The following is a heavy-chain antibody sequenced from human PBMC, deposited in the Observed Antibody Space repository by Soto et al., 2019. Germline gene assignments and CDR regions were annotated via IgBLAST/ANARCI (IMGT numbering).Heavy chain of an antibody. CDR1: GGTFSSYA. CDR2: IIPIFGTA. V-gene: IGHV1-69*13. D-gene: IGHD3-22*01. Sequence: SVKVSCKASGGTFSSYAISWVRQAPGQGLEWMGGIIPIFGTANYAQKFQGRVTITADESTSTAYMELSSLRSEDTAVYYCARWYYYGSSPYYFDYWGQGTLVTVSS. J-gene: IGHJ4*02. CDR3: ARWYYYGSSPYYFDY.